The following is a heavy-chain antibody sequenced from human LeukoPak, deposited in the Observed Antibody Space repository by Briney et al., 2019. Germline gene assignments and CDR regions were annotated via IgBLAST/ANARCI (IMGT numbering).Heavy chain of an antibody. D-gene: IGHD6-13*01. CDR3: AKASDSSSWYVYFDY. CDR2: ISGSGGST. V-gene: IGHV3-23*01. CDR1: GFTFSSYA. Sequence: GGSLRLSCAASGFTFSSYAMSWVRQAPGKGLEGVSAISGSGGSTYYAYSVKGRFTISRDNSKNTLYLQMNSLRAEDTAIYYCAKASDSSSWYVYFDYWGQGTLVTVSS. J-gene: IGHJ4*02.